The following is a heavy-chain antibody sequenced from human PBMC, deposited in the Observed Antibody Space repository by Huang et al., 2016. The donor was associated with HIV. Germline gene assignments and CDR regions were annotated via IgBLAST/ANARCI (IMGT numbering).Heavy chain of an antibody. CDR2: IYWDDEK. D-gene: IGHD7-27*01. V-gene: IGHV2-5*02. Sequence: QITLKESGPTVIKPTQTLTLTCSFSGFSLNHKGVGVGWIRQPPGKALEWLLLIYWDDEKRFTPSLKNRITITKDTSKNQVVFTMTNLDPMDTGTYYCAHIGRLGNYYMDVWGNGTTVTVSS. CDR1: GFSLNHKGVG. J-gene: IGHJ6*03. CDR3: AHIGRLGNYYMDV.